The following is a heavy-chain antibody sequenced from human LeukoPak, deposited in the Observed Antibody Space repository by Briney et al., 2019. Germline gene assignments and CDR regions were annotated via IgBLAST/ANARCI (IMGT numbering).Heavy chain of an antibody. CDR3: AKDSIWWTTGPLDY. J-gene: IGHJ4*02. D-gene: IGHD4-11*01. CDR2: ISYDGSNK. Sequence: GGSLRLSCAASGFTFSSYGMHWVRQAPGKGLEWVAVISYDGSNKYYADSVKGRFTISRDNSKNTLYLQMNSLRAEDTAVYYCAKDSIWWTTGPLDYWGQGTLVTVSS. V-gene: IGHV3-30*18. CDR1: GFTFSSYG.